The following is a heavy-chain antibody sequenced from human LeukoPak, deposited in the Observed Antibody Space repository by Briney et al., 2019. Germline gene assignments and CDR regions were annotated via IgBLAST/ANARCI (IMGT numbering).Heavy chain of an antibody. Sequence: AAVKVSCKASVYSFTSYVINWVRQATGQGLEWMGWMNPISGNTGYAQKSQGSGTTTRNTSISTAYMELSTLRSEDTAVYYCARTNYHDSSGYYVYWGQGTLVTVSS. V-gene: IGHV1-8*03. J-gene: IGHJ4*02. CDR2: MNPISGNT. CDR3: ARTNYHDSSGYYVY. CDR1: VYSFTSYV. D-gene: IGHD3-22*01.